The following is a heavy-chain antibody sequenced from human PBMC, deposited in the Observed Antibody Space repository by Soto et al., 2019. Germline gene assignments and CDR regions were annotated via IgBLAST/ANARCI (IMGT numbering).Heavy chain of an antibody. CDR3: EREFAVKTLLNSGSLHFDY. V-gene: IGHV1-2*02. Sequence: QVQLVQSGAEVKNPGASVRVSCKASGYTFIDYYIHWVRQAPGQGLEWIGWINPKSGAAKYMYIFQGRVTMTWNTSISTAYMELSRLRSDDTAVYYCEREFAVKTLLNSGSLHFDYWGQGALVTVSS. CDR1: GYTFIDYY. D-gene: IGHD1-26*01. CDR2: INPKSGAA. J-gene: IGHJ4*02.